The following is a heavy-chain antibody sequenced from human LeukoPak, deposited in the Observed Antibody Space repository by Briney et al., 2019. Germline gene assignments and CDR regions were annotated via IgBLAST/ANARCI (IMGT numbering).Heavy chain of an antibody. CDR3: ARPYSGSYYWGMDV. V-gene: IGHV3-30-3*01. D-gene: IGHD1-26*01. CDR1: GFTFSRYA. Sequence: GGSLRLSCAASGFTFSRYAMHWVRQAPGKGLEWVAVISYDGSNKYYADSVKGRFTISRDNSKNTLYLQMNSLRAEDTAVYYCARPYSGSYYWGMDVWGQGTTVTVSS. J-gene: IGHJ6*02. CDR2: ISYDGSNK.